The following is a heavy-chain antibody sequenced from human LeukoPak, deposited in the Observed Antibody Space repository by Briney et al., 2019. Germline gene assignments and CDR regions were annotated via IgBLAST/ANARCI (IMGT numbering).Heavy chain of an antibody. CDR2: ISYDGSNK. CDR1: GFTFSSYA. J-gene: IGHJ4*02. V-gene: IGHV3-30-3*01. Sequence: GGSLRLSCAASGFTFSSYAMHWVRQAPGKGLEWVAVISYDGSNKYYADSVKGRFTISRDNSKNTLYLQMNSLRAEDTAVYYCARGELGKSSYFDYWGQGTLVTVSS. D-gene: IGHD7-27*01. CDR3: ARGELGKSSYFDY.